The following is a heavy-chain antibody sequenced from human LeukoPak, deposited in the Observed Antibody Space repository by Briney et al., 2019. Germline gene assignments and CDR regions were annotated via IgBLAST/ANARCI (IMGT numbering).Heavy chain of an antibody. CDR3: ARTSSRSTGKRYFDY. CDR2: IYSGGST. D-gene: IGHD3-10*01. CDR1: GFTVSSSY. Sequence: PGGSLRLSCAASGFTVSSSYMSWVRQAPGKGLEWVSVIYSGGSTYYADSVKGRFTISRDNSKNTLYLQMNSLRAEDTAVYYCARTSSRSTGKRYFDYWGQGTLVTVSS. V-gene: IGHV3-53*01. J-gene: IGHJ4*02.